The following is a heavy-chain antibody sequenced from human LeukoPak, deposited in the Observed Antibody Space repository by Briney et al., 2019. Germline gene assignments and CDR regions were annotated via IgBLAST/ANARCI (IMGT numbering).Heavy chain of an antibody. J-gene: IGHJ4*02. Sequence: PGGSLRLSCAASGFTFSSYAMSWVRQAPGKGLEWVSAISGSGGSTYYADSVKGRFTISRDNSKITLYLQMNSLRAEDTAVYYCAKDLYSSGWYLNYFDYWGQGTLVTVSS. CDR3: AKDLYSSGWYLNYFDY. D-gene: IGHD6-19*01. CDR1: GFTFSSYA. CDR2: ISGSGGST. V-gene: IGHV3-23*01.